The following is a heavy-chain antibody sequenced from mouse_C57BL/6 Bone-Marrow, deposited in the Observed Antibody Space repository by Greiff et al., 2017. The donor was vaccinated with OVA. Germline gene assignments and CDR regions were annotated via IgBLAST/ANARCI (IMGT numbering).Heavy chain of an antibody. CDR3: ARIYYGNYWYFDY. V-gene: IGHV8-8*01. D-gene: IGHD2-1*01. Sequence: VKLMESGPGILQPSQTLRLTCSFSGFSLSTFGMGVGWIRQPSGMGLVWLAHIWGDDDKYYNTALKSRLTISKATSKNQVFLKIANVDAADTATYYCARIYYGNYWYFDYWGQGTTLTVSS. CDR1: GFSLSTFGMG. CDR2: IWGDDDK. J-gene: IGHJ2*01.